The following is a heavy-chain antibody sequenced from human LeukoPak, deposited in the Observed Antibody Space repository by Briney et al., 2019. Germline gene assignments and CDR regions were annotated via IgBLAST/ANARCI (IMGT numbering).Heavy chain of an antibody. CDR1: GFTFRSYA. D-gene: IGHD3-16*01. CDR3: AKEGDDDYVDY. J-gene: IGHJ4*02. CDR2: VSGSGGST. Sequence: PGGALRLSCAASGFTFRSYAMSWVRQAPGKGLEWVSAVSGSGGSTYYADSVKGRFTISRDNSKNTLFLQMNSLRAEDTAVYYCAKEGDDDYVDYWGQGTLVTVSS. V-gene: IGHV3-23*01.